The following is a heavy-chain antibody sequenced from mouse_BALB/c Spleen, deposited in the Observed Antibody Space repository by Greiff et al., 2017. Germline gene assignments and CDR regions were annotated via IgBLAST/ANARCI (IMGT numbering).Heavy chain of an antibody. Sequence: QVQLKESGPGLVAPSQSLSITCTVSGFSLTSYGVHWVRQPPGKGLEWLGVIWAGGSTNYNSALMSRLSISKDNSKSQVFLKMNSLQTDDTAMYYCSRERYDYDGTFAYWGQGTLVTVSA. V-gene: IGHV2-9*02. CDR3: SRERYDYDGTFAY. CDR2: IWAGGST. CDR1: GFSLTSYG. D-gene: IGHD2-4*01. J-gene: IGHJ3*01.